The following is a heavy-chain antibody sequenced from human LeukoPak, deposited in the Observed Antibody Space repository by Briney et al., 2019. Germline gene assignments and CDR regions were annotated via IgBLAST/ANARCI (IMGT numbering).Heavy chain of an antibody. J-gene: IGHJ4*02. D-gene: IGHD1-26*01. Sequence: ASVKVSCKASGYIFTTYHIHWVRQAPGQGLEWMGIIDPTGGSTTYPQRFQGRVTMTRDTSTSTVYMELSSLRSEDTAVYYCARAGVGATTLWFDYWGQGTLVTVSS. CDR1: GYIFTTYH. CDR2: IDPTGGST. V-gene: IGHV1-46*01. CDR3: ARAGVGATTLWFDY.